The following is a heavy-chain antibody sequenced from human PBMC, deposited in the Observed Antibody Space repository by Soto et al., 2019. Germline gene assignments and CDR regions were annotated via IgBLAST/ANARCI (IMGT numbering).Heavy chain of an antibody. D-gene: IGHD5-12*01. CDR2: ISYDGSNK. CDR1: GFTFSSYG. J-gene: IGHJ4*02. Sequence: QVQLVESGGGVVQPGRSLRLSCAASGFTFSSYGMHWVRQAPGKGLEWVAVISYDGSNKYYADSVKGRFTISRDNSKNTLYLAMNSLRAEDTAVYYCAKDIGDGYNNYYFDYWGQGTLVTVSS. V-gene: IGHV3-30*18. CDR3: AKDIGDGYNNYYFDY.